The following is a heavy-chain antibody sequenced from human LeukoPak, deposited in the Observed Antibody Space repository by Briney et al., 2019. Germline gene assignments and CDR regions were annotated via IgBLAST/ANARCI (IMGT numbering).Heavy chain of an antibody. Sequence: SETLSLTCAVYGGSFSGYYWSWIRQPPGKGLEWIGEINHSGSTNYNPSLKSRVTIPVDTSKNQFSLKLSSVTAADTAVYYCARGVSEYCSSTSCYNEYYGMDVWGQGTTVTASS. D-gene: IGHD2-2*02. CDR3: ARGVSEYCSSTSCYNEYYGMDV. CDR1: GGSFSGYY. V-gene: IGHV4-34*01. CDR2: INHSGST. J-gene: IGHJ6*02.